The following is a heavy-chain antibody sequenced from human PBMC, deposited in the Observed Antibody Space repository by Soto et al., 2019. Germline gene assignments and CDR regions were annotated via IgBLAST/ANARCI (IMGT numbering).Heavy chain of an antibody. CDR2: ISSSSSTI. CDR3: ARDRFSDDYYYYYYYMDV. D-gene: IGHD3-3*01. Sequence: GGSLRLSCAASGFTFSSYSMNWVRQAPGKGLEWVSYISSSSSTIYYADSVKGRFTISRDNAKNSLYLQMNSLRAEDTAVYYCARDRFSDDYYYYYYYMDVWGKGTTVTVSS. J-gene: IGHJ6*03. CDR1: GFTFSSYS. V-gene: IGHV3-48*01.